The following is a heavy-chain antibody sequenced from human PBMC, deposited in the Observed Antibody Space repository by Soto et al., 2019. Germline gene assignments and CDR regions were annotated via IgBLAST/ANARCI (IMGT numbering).Heavy chain of an antibody. D-gene: IGHD3-3*01. CDR3: AKSHTVFVKFDS. CDR1: GFNFSSYA. J-gene: IGHJ4*02. Sequence: EVQLLESGGRLIPPGGSLRLSCEGTGFNFSSYAMNWVRQVTGKGLEWVASLSASGSRTFYAESVKGRFSIPRDNSKNTVFLQMDSLRAEDAALYFCAKSHTVFVKFDSWGQGTMVTVSS. V-gene: IGHV3-23*01. CDR2: LSASGSRT.